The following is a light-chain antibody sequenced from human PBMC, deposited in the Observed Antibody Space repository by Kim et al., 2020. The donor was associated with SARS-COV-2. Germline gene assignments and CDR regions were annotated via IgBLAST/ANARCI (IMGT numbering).Light chain of an antibody. CDR3: QQYDNLPGLT. Sequence: SVGDRVTITCQASQDISNYLNWYQQKPGKAPKLLIYDASNLETGVPSRFSGSGSGTDFNFTISSLQPEDIATYYCQQYDNLPGLTFGGGTKVDIK. J-gene: IGKJ4*01. V-gene: IGKV1-33*01. CDR2: DAS. CDR1: QDISNY.